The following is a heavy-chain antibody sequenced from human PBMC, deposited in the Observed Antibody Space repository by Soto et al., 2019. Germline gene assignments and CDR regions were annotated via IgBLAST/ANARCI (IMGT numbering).Heavy chain of an antibody. CDR2: IKSVGSEV. Sequence: PGGSLRLSCAVSGFNFGDYWMSWVRQAPGNGPEKVASIKSVGSEVGYVESVSGRFPFSRDTAQNLLYLQMNSLRVEDTAVYYCARGKSWSDPWGQGTLVTVSS. D-gene: IGHD3-3*01. J-gene: IGHJ5*02. CDR1: GFNFGDYW. CDR3: ARGKSWSDP. V-gene: IGHV3-7*03.